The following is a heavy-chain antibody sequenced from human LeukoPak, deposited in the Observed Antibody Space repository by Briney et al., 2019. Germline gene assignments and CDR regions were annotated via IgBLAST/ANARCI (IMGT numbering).Heavy chain of an antibody. V-gene: IGHV1-18*01. D-gene: IGHD3-16*02. CDR3: ARGRMITFGGVIVLEYYFDY. CDR1: GYTFTSYG. J-gene: IGHJ4*02. Sequence: ASVKVSCKASGYTFTSYGISWVRQAPGQGLEWMGWISAYNGNTNYAQKLQGRVTMTTDTSTSTVYMELSSLRSEDTAVYYCARGRMITFGGVIVLEYYFDYWGQGTLVTVSS. CDR2: ISAYNGNT.